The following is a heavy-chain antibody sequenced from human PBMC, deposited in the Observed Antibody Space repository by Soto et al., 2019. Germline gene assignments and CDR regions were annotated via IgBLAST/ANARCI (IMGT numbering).Heavy chain of an antibody. CDR2: INHSGST. J-gene: IGHJ4*02. Sequence: PSETLSLTCAVYGGSFSGYYWSRIRQPPGKGLEWIGEINHSGSTNYNPSLKSRVTISVDTSKNQFSLKLSSVTAADTAVYYCARESMVRGVILFDYWGQGTLVTVSS. CDR1: GGSFSGYY. D-gene: IGHD3-10*01. CDR3: ARESMVRGVILFDY. V-gene: IGHV4-34*01.